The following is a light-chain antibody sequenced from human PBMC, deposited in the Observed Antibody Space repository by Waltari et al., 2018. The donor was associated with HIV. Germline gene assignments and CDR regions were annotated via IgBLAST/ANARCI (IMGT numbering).Light chain of an antibody. CDR1: SSTIERNY. CDR2: KDN. J-gene: IGLJ3*02. V-gene: IGLV1-47*01. Sequence: QSELTQSPSASGTPGQRITISCSGSSSTIERNYVAWYKQFPGATPKVLIYKDNERPSGVPDRISGSKSGTSASLLISGLRSDDEADYYCAVWDESLDGWLFGGGTKLTVL. CDR3: AVWDESLDGWL.